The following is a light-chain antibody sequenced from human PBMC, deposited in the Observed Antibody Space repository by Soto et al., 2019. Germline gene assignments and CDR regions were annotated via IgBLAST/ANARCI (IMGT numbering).Light chain of an antibody. CDR1: QSISSY. V-gene: IGKV1-39*01. CDR2: AAS. J-gene: IGKJ4*01. Sequence: DLQMPQSPSSLSASVGDRVTITCRASQSISSYLNWYQQRPGKAPKLLIYAASSLQSGVPSRFSGSGSGTDFTLTISSLQPEDFATYYCQQSYSLTLTFGGGTKVEIK. CDR3: QQSYSLTLT.